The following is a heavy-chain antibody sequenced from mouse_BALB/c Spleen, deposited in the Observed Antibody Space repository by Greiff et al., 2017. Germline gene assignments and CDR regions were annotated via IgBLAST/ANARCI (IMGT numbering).Heavy chain of an antibody. CDR3: DRGVGGELDY. CDR2: IDTASGNT. V-gene: IGHV14-3*02. D-gene: IGHD1-1*02. CDR1: GFTFRNTY. Sequence: EVHLVESGAELVKPGGSVKFSCTASGFTFRNTYMHWVHQRPDQGLEWIGRIDTASGNTNYDPKFQGQSTITADTSSNAAYLQLSSLTSEDTAVYYWDRGVGGELDYWGQGTTVTVSS. J-gene: IGHJ2*01.